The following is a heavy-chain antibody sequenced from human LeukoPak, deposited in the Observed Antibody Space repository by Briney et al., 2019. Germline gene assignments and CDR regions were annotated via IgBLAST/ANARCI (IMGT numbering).Heavy chain of an antibody. Sequence: PSETLSLTCTVSGGSIRSSYYYWSWIRQSPGKGLEWIGESNHSGNTNYNPFLKSRVTISVDTSKNQFSLKLRSVTAADTAVYYCAKEAILGSYNWFDPWGQGTLVTVSS. V-gene: IGHV4-39*07. CDR1: GGSIRSSYYY. D-gene: IGHD3-3*01. CDR3: AKEAILGSYNWFDP. J-gene: IGHJ5*02. CDR2: SNHSGNT.